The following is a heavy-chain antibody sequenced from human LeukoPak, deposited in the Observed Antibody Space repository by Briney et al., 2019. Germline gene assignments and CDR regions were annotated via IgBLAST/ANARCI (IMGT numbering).Heavy chain of an antibody. J-gene: IGHJ4*02. Sequence: PGRSLRLSCAASGFTFSSYGMHWVRQAPGKGLEWVAVISYDGSNKYYADSVKGRFTISRDNSKNTLYLQMNSLRAEDTAVYYCARNQYADYWGQGTLVTVSS. CDR3: ARNQYADY. V-gene: IGHV3-30*03. CDR2: ISYDGSNK. D-gene: IGHD2-8*01. CDR1: GFTFSSYG.